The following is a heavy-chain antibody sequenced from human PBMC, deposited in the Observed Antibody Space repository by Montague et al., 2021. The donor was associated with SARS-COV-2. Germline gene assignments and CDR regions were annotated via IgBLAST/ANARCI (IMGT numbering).Heavy chain of an antibody. V-gene: IGHV2-70*01. CDR1: GFSLSTSGMC. CDR2: IDWDDDK. Sequence: VKSTQTLTLTCTFSGFSLSTSGMCVSWIRQPPGKALVWLTLIDWDDDKYYSTSLKTRLTISKDTSKNQVVLTMTNMDPVDTATYYCARSYGTTVVTRAFDYWGQGTLVTVSS. D-gene: IGHD4-23*01. CDR3: ARSYGTTVVTRAFDY. J-gene: IGHJ4*02.